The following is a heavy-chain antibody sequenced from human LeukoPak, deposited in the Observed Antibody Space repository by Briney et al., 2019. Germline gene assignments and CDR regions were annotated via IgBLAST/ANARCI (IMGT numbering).Heavy chain of an antibody. CDR1: GFTFSSSA. CDR2: ISNNGGYT. V-gene: IGHV3-23*01. D-gene: IGHD1-26*01. J-gene: IGHJ4*02. Sequence: GGSLRLSCAASGFTFSSSAMSWVRQAPGKGLEWVSAISNNGGYTYYADSVQGRFTISRDNSKSTLYLQMNSLRAEDTAVYYCARLEVGATILFDYWGQGTLVTVSS. CDR3: ARLEVGATILFDY.